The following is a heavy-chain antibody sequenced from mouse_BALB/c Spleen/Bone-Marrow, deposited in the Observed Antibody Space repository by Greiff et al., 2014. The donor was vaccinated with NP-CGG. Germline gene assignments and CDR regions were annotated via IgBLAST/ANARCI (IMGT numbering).Heavy chain of an antibody. CDR3: ARAVLFDY. J-gene: IGHJ2*01. Sequence: EVQLQQSGPELVKPGASVKISCKTSGYTFTDYTMHWVRQSHGKSLEWIGSINPNNGGSSCNQKFKAKATLTIDKSSSTPYMELRSLTSEDSAVYYCARAVLFDYWGQGTTLTVSS. CDR1: GYTFTDYT. V-gene: IGHV1-22*01. CDR2: INPNNGGS.